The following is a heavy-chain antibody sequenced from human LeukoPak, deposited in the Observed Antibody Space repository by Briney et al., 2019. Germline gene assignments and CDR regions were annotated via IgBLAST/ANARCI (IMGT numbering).Heavy chain of an antibody. CDR1: GFTFSSYA. J-gene: IGHJ4*02. Sequence: GGSLRLSCAASGFTFSSYAMSWVRQAPGKGLEWVSAISGSGGSTYYADSVKGRFTISRDNSKSTLYLQMNSLRAEDTAVYYCARLTKRTGWCDYWGQGTLVTVSS. D-gene: IGHD6-19*01. CDR2: ISGSGGST. CDR3: ARLTKRTGWCDY. V-gene: IGHV3-23*01.